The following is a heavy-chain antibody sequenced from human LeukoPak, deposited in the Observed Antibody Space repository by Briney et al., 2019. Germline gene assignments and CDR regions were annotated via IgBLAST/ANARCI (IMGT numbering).Heavy chain of an antibody. CDR2: IYYSGST. CDR1: GGSISSSSYY. CDR3: AGLDTAMVFDY. Sequence: PSETLSLTCTVSGGSISSSSYYWGWIRQPPGKGLEWIGSIYYSGSTYYNPSLKSRVTISVDTSKNQFSLKLSSVTAADTAVYYCAGLDTAMVFDYWGQGTLVTVSS. V-gene: IGHV4-39*01. J-gene: IGHJ4*02. D-gene: IGHD5-18*01.